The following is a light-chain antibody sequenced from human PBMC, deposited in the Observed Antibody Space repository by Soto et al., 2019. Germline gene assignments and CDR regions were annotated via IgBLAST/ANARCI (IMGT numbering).Light chain of an antibody. CDR3: GSWDSSLSAYV. CDR1: SSNIGGNS. Sequence: QSVMTQPPSVSAAPGQTVTLSCSGSSSNIGGNSVSWYQQLPGTAPKLLIYDDNKRPSGIPDRFSGSKSGTSATLGITGFQTGDEADYYCGSWDSSLSAYVFGTGTKLTVL. J-gene: IGLJ1*01. V-gene: IGLV1-51*01. CDR2: DDN.